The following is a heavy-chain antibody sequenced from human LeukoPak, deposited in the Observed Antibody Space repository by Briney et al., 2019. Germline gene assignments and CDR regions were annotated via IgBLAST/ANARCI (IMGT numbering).Heavy chain of an antibody. J-gene: IGHJ3*02. Sequence: GASVKVSCKASGYTFTGYYMHWMRQAPGQGLEWMGWINPNSGGTNYAQKFQGRVTMTRDTSISTAYMELSRLRSDDTAVYYCAREDIVATGTFDIWGQGTMVTVSS. D-gene: IGHD5-12*01. CDR3: AREDIVATGTFDI. CDR2: INPNSGGT. V-gene: IGHV1-2*02. CDR1: GYTFTGYY.